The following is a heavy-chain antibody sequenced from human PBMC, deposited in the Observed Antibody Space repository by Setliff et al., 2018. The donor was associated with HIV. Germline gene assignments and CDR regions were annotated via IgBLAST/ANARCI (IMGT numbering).Heavy chain of an antibody. J-gene: IGHJ6*02. V-gene: IGHV1-69*05. CDR3: ARVPNQELYFYGMDV. D-gene: IGHD1-7*01. Sequence: GASVKVSCKASGGTFSNYAISWVRQAPGQGLEWMGGIIPIFGSINYAQKFQGRVTITTDESTSTACMELSSLRSEDTAVYYCARVPNQELYFYGMDVWGQGTTVTVSS. CDR2: IIPIFGSI. CDR1: GGTFSNYA.